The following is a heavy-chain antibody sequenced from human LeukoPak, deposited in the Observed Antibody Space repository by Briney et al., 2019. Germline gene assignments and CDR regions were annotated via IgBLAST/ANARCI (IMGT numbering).Heavy chain of an antibody. CDR1: GASMKSYY. V-gene: IGHV4-59*08. J-gene: IGHJ4*02. CDR3: ARQPYMLGAYYFDY. Sequence: SETLSLTCTVSGASMKSYYWSWIRQPPGKGLEWIGYIFYSGDTNYNPSLKSRVTLSVDTSKNQFSLNLRSVTAVDTAVYYCARQPYMLGAYYFDYWDQGTLVTVSS. D-gene: IGHD1-26*01. CDR2: IFYSGDT.